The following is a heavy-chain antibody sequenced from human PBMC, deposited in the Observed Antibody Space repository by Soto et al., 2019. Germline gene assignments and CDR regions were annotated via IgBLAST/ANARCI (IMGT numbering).Heavy chain of an antibody. CDR1: GGCISSYY. D-gene: IGHD3-10*01. CDR3: ARQGFGPLHGLVDV. V-gene: IGHV4-59*08. Sequence: QVQLQESGPGLVKPSETLSLSCTVSGGCISSYYWSWYRQSPGKRMEWIGYVHHSWGSSYNPSLQSRVAISLDTSKSQFSLKVTSVTATDTAVCYCARQGFGPLHGLVDVWGQGTTVTVSS. CDR2: VHHSWGS. J-gene: IGHJ6*02.